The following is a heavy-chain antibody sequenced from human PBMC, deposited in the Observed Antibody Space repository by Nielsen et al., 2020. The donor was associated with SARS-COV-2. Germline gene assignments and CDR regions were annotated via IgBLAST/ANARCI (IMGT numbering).Heavy chain of an antibody. CDR2: ISYDGSNE. CDR3: ARGLLGQYFQH. V-gene: IGHV3-30*12. CDR1: GFTFSSYG. J-gene: IGHJ1*01. D-gene: IGHD3-16*01. Sequence: GGSLRLSCAASGFTFSSYGMHWVRQAPGKGLEWVAVISYDGSNEYYADSVKGRFTISRDNSKNTLYLQMNSLRAEDTAVYYCARGLLGQYFQHWGQGTLVTVSS.